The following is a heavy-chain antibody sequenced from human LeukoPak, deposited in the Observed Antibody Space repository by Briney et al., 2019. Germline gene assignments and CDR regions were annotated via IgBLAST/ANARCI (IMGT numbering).Heavy chain of an antibody. J-gene: IGHJ4*02. CDR2: IWYDGSDK. V-gene: IGHV3-33*01. CDR3: AREKGGSGSYPLDY. CDR1: GSTFSTYG. D-gene: IGHD3-10*01. Sequence: PGRSLRLSCEASGSTFSTYGMHWVRQAPGKGLEWVAVIWYDGSDKYFADSVKGRFTISRDNSKNTLYLQMNSLRAEDTAVYYCAREKGGSGSYPLDYWGQGTLVTVSS.